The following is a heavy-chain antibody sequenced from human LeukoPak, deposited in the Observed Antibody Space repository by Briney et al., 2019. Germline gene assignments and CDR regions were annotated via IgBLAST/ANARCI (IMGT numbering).Heavy chain of an antibody. CDR1: GFTVSSNY. J-gene: IGHJ6*02. D-gene: IGHD3-10*01. CDR2: IYTSGGT. V-gene: IGHV3-66*04. Sequence: GGSLRLSCAVSGFTVSSNYMSWVRQAPGKGLEWVSVIYTSGGTYYADSVKGRFTISRDNSKNTLYLVMNSLRVEDTTVYYCARPRIIMVRGVQWGDYYDYGMDVWGQGTTVTVSS. CDR3: ARPRIIMVRGVQWGDYYDYGMDV.